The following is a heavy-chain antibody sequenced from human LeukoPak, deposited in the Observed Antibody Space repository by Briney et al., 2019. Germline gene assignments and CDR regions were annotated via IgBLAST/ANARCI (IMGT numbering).Heavy chain of an antibody. CDR1: GXTFSGSA. D-gene: IGHD1-26*01. Sequence: GGSLRLSCAASGXTFSGSAMHWVRQASGKGLEWVGRIRSKANNYATAYAASLKDRFTISRDDSKNTAYLQMNSLKAEDTAVYYCTRTYSGSYCDYWGQGTLVTVSS. J-gene: IGHJ4*02. CDR3: TRTYSGSYCDY. CDR2: IRSKANNYAT. V-gene: IGHV3-73*01.